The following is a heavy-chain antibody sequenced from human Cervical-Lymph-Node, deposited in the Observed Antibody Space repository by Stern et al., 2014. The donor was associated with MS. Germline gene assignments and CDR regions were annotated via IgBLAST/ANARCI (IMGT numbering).Heavy chain of an antibody. D-gene: IGHD6-13*01. CDR2: ISWNSGNI. J-gene: IGHJ6*02. V-gene: IGHV3-9*01. CDR3: AKDDAAGGGYGIDV. Sequence: EVHLVESGGGLVQPGRSLRLSCAVSGFTFDDYAMHWVRQAPGKGLEWVSGISWNSGNIGYADSVKGRFTISRDNAKNSLYLQMNSLRAEDTALYYCAKDDAAGGGYGIDVWGQGTTVTVSS. CDR1: GFTFDDYA.